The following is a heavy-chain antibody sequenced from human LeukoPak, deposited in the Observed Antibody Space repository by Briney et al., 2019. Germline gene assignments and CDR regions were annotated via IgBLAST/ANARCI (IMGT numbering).Heavy chain of an antibody. CDR1: GFIFSTYW. J-gene: IGHJ6*03. V-gene: IGHV3-74*01. CDR2: INSYGNST. Sequence: GGSLRLSCAASGFIFSTYWMHWVRQAPGKGLVWVSRINSYGNSTNYADSVKGRFTISRDNAKNTLCLQMNSLTAEDTAVYYCARVGPRYYYYYMDVWGKGTTVTVSS. CDR3: ARVGPRYYYYYMDV.